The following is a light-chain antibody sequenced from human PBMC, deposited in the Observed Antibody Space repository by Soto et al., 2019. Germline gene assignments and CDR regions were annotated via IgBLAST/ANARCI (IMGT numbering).Light chain of an antibody. Sequence: QSALTQPASVSGSPGQSITISCTGTSSDVGGYEYVSWYQHHPGKAPKLMIYEVSNRPSGVSHRFSGSKSGNTASLTISGLQAEDEADYYRSSYTTANTYVFGTGTKLTVL. J-gene: IGLJ1*01. CDR2: EVS. V-gene: IGLV2-14*01. CDR1: SSDVGGYEY. CDR3: SSYTTANTYV.